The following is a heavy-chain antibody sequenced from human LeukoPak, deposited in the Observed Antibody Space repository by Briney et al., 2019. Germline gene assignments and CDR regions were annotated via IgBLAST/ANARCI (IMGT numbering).Heavy chain of an antibody. CDR2: IGTAGDT. J-gene: IGHJ4*02. V-gene: IGHV3-13*01. CDR3: ARGKAGVDFDY. Sequence: PGGSLRLSCAASGFTFSSYDMHWVRQATGKGLEWVSAIGTAGDTYYPGSVKGRFTISRENAKNSLYLRMNSLRAGDTAVYYCARGKAGVDFDYWGQGTLVTVSS. D-gene: IGHD3-10*01. CDR1: GFTFSSYD.